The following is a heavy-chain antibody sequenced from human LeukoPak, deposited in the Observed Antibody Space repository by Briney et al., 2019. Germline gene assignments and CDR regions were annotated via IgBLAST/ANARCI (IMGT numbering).Heavy chain of an antibody. CDR3: ARGEQQLAPLYYYYGMDV. D-gene: IGHD6-13*01. CDR1: GGTFRSYA. J-gene: IGHJ6*02. CDR2: IIPIFGTA. V-gene: IGHV1-69*13. Sequence: GASVKVSCKASGGTFRSYAISWVRQAPVQGLERMGGIIPIFGTANYAQKFQGRVTITADESTSTAYMELSSLRSEDTAVYYCARGEQQLAPLYYYYGMDVWGQGTTVTVSS.